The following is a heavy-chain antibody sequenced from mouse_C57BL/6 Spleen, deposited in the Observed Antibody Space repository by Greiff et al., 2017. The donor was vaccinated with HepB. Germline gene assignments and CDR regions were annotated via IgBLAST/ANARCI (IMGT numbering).Heavy chain of an antibody. Sequence: QVQLQQPGAELVKPGASVKLSCKASGYTFTSYWMHWVKQRPGQGLEWIGMIHPNSGSTNYNEKFKSKATLTVDKSSSTAYMQLSSLTSEDSAVYYCARYPHYYGDFDYWGQGTTLTVSS. CDR3: ARYPHYYGDFDY. CDR2: IHPNSGST. CDR1: GYTFTSYW. V-gene: IGHV1-64*01. D-gene: IGHD1-2*01. J-gene: IGHJ2*01.